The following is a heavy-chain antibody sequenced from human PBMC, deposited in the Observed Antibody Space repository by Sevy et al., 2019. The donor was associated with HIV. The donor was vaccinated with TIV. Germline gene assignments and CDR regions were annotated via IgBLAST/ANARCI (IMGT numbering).Heavy chain of an antibody. CDR3: PGVPLYSDSHINDY. CDR2: ISGTGNTI. J-gene: IGHJ4*02. V-gene: IGHV3-48*04. Sequence: GGSMRLSCAASGFTFSPYSMNWIRQAPGKGLEWLSYISGTGNTIYYAGSVMGRFTITRDNAKNSLYLQMNGLGAEDTAVYYCPGVPLYSDSHINDYWGQGTLVTVSS. D-gene: IGHD3-22*01. CDR1: GFTFSPYS.